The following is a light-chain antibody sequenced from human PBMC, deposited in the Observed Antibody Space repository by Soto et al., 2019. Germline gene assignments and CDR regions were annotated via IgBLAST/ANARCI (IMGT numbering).Light chain of an antibody. Sequence: IVLTQSPGTLSLSPGERATLSCRASQRVISNYLAWYQQQPGQAPRLLIYGASSRATGIPDRFSGSGSGTDFTLSISRLEPEDFAVYYCHQYSISPFTFGPGTTVHI. CDR2: GAS. CDR3: HQYSISPFT. J-gene: IGKJ3*01. CDR1: QRVISNY. V-gene: IGKV3-20*01.